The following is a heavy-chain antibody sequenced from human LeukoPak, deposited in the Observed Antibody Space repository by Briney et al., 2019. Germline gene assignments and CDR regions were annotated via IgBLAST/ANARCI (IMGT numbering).Heavy chain of an antibody. CDR2: IIPIFGTA. D-gene: IGHD6-13*01. J-gene: IGHJ4*02. CDR3: ARAAQQLVLLPPYYFDY. V-gene: IGHV1-69*05. Sequence: SVKVSCKASGGTFSSYAISWVRQAPGQGLEWMGGIIPIFGTANYAQKFQGRVTITTDESTSTAYMELSSLRSEDTAVYYCARAAQQLVLLPPYYFDYWGQGTLVTV. CDR1: GGTFSSYA.